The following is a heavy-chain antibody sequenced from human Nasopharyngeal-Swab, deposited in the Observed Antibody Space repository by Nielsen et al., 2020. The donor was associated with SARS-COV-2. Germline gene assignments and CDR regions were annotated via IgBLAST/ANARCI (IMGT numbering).Heavy chain of an antibody. CDR1: GGSISSSSYY. J-gene: IGHJ6*03. V-gene: IGHV4-39*07. Sequence: SETLSLTCTVSGGSISSSSYYWGWIRQPPGKGLEWIGSIYTSGSTNYNPSLKSRVTISVDTSKNQFSLKLSSVTAADTAVYYCARGLRGVTTYYYYYYMDVWGKGTTVTVSS. CDR3: ARGLRGVTTYYYYYYMDV. CDR2: IYTSGST. D-gene: IGHD4-17*01.